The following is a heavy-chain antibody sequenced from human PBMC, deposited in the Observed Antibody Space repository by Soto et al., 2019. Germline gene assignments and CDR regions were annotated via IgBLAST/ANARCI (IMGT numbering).Heavy chain of an antibody. CDR1: GFTFSSYA. J-gene: IGHJ4*02. D-gene: IGHD6-13*01. Sequence: GGSLRLSCAASGFTFSSYAMHWVRQAPGKGLEWVAVISYDGSNKYYADSVKGRFTISRDNSKNTLYLQMNSLRAEDTAVYYCARQGQPFDYWGQGTLVTVSS. CDR2: ISYDGSNK. CDR3: ARQGQPFDY. V-gene: IGHV3-30-3*01.